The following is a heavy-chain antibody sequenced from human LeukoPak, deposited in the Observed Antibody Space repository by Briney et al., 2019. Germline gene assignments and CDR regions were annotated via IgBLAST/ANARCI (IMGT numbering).Heavy chain of an antibody. J-gene: IGHJ4*02. CDR1: GFAFTTYW. CDR2: VDWYGTST. V-gene: IGHV3-74*01. D-gene: IGHD3-3*01. CDR3: GISRWSGYVDN. Sequence: GGSLRLSCAPSGFAFTTYWLHWVRHAPGKGLMWVARVDWYGTSTTYADSVKGRFTISRDNAKKVLYLQMNSLRAEDTSFYYGGISRWSGYVDNWGQGTLVTVSS.